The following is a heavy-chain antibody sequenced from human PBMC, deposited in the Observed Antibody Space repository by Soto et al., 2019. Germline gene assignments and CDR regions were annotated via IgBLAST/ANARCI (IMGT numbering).Heavy chain of an antibody. CDR2: IFYSGTT. J-gene: IGHJ5*02. V-gene: IGHV4-31*03. CDR3: XXXSVDP. CDR1: GGSXXXXXXX. Sequence: QVQLQESGPGLVKPSQTLSLTCTVSGGSXXXXXXXXXXXRQHPGKGLEWIGYIFYSGTTYYNPSLKSRVXXXXXXXXXXXXXXXXXXXXXXXAXXXXXXSVDPWGQGTLVTVSS.